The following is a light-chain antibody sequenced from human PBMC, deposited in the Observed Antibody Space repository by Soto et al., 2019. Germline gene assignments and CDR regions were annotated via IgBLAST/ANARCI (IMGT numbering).Light chain of an antibody. CDR1: QTVFKNY. J-gene: IGKJ4*01. V-gene: IGKV3-20*01. CDR2: DAS. CDR3: QQYGGSPST. Sequence: IVLTQAPGTRSLSPGDRATLSCRASQTVFKNYLAWYQQKPGQAPRLRIYDASTRAAGISDRISGSGSGTDFTLTVNRLEPADFAVYYCQQYGGSPSTFGGGTKVEIK.